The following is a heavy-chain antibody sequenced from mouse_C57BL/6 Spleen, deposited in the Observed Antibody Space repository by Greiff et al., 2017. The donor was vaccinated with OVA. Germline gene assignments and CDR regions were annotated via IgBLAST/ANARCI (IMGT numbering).Heavy chain of an antibody. CDR2: IYPGDGDT. J-gene: IGHJ2*01. CDR3: ARSGGSSYLFDY. Sequence: VQLQQSGAELVKPGASVKISCKASGYAFSSYWMNWVKQRPGKGLEWIGQIYPGDGDTNYNGKFKGKATLTADKSSSTAYMQLSSLTSEDSAVYFCARSGGSSYLFDYWGQGTTLTVSS. CDR1: GYAFSSYW. D-gene: IGHD1-1*01. V-gene: IGHV1-80*01.